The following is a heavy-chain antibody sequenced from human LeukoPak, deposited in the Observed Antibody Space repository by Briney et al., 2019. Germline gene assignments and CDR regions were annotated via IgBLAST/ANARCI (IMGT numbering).Heavy chain of an antibody. Sequence: GGSLRLSCAASGFTFSSYSMHWVRQAPGMGLVWVSRINSDGSSTSYADSVKGRFTISRDNAKNTLYLQMNSLRAEDTAVYYCASELRHGYWGQGTLVTVSS. D-gene: IGHD4-17*01. CDR2: INSDGSST. CDR3: ASELRHGY. CDR1: GFTFSSYS. J-gene: IGHJ4*02. V-gene: IGHV3-74*01.